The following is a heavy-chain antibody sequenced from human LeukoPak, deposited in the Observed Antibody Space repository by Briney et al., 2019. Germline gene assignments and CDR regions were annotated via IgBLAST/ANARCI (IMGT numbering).Heavy chain of an antibody. J-gene: IGHJ4*02. CDR2: ISGSGGST. CDR1: GFTFSSYG. D-gene: IGHD3-22*01. Sequence: GGSLRLSCAASGFTFSSYGMSWVRQAPGKGLEWVSAISGSGGSTYYADSVKGRFTISRDNSKNTLYLQMNSLRAEDTAVYYCSRAIVVVTNFDYWGQGTLVTVSS. CDR3: SRAIVVVTNFDY. V-gene: IGHV3-23*01.